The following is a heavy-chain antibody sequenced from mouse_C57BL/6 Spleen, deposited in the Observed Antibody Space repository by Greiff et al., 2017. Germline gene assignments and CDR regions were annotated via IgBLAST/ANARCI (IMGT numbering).Heavy chain of an antibody. J-gene: IGHJ2*01. Sequence: QVQLQQPGAELVKPGASVKLSCKASGYTFTSYWMNWVKQRPGQGLEWIGMIHPNSGSTNYNEQFKSKATLTVDKSSSTAYMQLSILTSEDSAVYYCAIESDGNCIFDYWGQGTTLTVSS. CDR1: GYTFTSYW. V-gene: IGHV1-64*01. CDR2: IHPNSGST. CDR3: AIESDGNCIFDY. D-gene: IGHD2-1*01.